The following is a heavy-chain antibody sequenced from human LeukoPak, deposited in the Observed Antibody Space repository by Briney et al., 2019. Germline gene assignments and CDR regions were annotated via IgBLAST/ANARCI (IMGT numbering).Heavy chain of an antibody. CDR2: IYYSGST. CDR1: GGSISSYY. Sequence: SETLSLTCTVSGGSISSYYWSWIRQPPGKGLEWIGYIYYSGSTNYNPSLKSRVTISVDTSKNQFSLKLSSVTAADTAVYYCASYSGYGSHDYWGQGTLVTLSS. J-gene: IGHJ4*02. CDR3: ASYSGYGSHDY. D-gene: IGHD5-12*01. V-gene: IGHV4-59*08.